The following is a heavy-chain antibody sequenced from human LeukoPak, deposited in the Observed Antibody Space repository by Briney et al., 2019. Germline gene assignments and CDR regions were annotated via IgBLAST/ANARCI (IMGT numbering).Heavy chain of an antibody. D-gene: IGHD2-15*01. Sequence: GGSLRLSCAASGFTFSSYWMHWVRQAPGKGLVWVSRINTDGSSTTYADSVKGRFTISRDNAKNTLYLQMNSLRAEDTAVYYCARDQGTPGPSYFDSWGQGTLDTVSS. CDR1: GFTFSSYW. V-gene: IGHV3-74*01. CDR3: ARDQGTPGPSYFDS. J-gene: IGHJ4*02. CDR2: INTDGSST.